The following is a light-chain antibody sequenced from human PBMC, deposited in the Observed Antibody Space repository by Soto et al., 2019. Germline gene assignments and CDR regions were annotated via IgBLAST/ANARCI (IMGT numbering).Light chain of an antibody. CDR2: GAS. Sequence: VLTPSLGTLSLLTGDRATISWLASQSFNSTYLAWYQQKPGQAPRLLIYGASSRATGIPDRFSGSGSGTDFTLTISRLDPEDFAVYYCQQYGSSPLTFGQGTKVDIK. V-gene: IGKV3-20*01. CDR1: QSFNSTY. CDR3: QQYGSSPLT. J-gene: IGKJ1*01.